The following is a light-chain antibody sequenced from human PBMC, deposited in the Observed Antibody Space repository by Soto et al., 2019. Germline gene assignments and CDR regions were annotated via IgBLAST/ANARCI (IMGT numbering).Light chain of an antibody. V-gene: IGKV3-20*01. J-gene: IGKJ2*01. CDR3: HQYNNWPPYT. CDR1: QSVSSSF. CDR2: GAS. Sequence: EIVLTQSPGTLSLSPGERATLSCRASQSVSSSFLAWYQQKVGQAPRLLIYGASSRATGIPDRFSGSGSGTDFTLTISRLEPEDFAVYYCHQYNNWPPYTFGQGTKLEIK.